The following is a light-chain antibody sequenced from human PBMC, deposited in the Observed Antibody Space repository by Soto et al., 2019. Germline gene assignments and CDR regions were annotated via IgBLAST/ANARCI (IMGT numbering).Light chain of an antibody. Sequence: QSALTQPPSASGSPGQSVTISCTGTSSDVGGYNYVSWYQQHPGQAPKLLIYEVSKRPSGVPDRFSGSKSGNTASLTVSGLQAEDEADYYCSSYGGNNNLLFGGGTQLTVL. CDR2: EVS. CDR3: SSYGGNNNLL. V-gene: IGLV2-8*01. J-gene: IGLJ2*01. CDR1: SSDVGGYNY.